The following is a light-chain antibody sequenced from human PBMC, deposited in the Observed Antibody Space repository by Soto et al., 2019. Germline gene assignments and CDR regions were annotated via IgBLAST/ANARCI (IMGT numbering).Light chain of an antibody. J-gene: IGLJ1*01. CDR1: SSNVGAYNY. CDR3: SSYTSSSTYV. V-gene: IGLV2-14*03. CDR2: DVN. Sequence: QSVLTQPASVSGSPGQPITISCTGTSSNVGAYNYVSWYQQHPGKAPRLMIYDVNNRPSGVSNRFSGSKSGNPASLTISGLQAEDEADYYCSSYTSSSTYVFGTGTKVTVL.